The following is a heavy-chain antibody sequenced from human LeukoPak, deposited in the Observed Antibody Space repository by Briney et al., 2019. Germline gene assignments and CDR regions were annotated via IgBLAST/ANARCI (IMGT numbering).Heavy chain of an antibody. CDR3: ASWSGYSK. D-gene: IGHD3-3*01. J-gene: IGHJ4*02. CDR2: MNPNSGNT. V-gene: IGHV1-8*01. Sequence: GASVTVSCKASGYTFNTYDINWVRQAPGQGLEWMGWMNPNSGNTGYAQKFQGRVTITRNIAISTAYMELSSLRSEDTAVYYCASWSGYSKWGQGTLVTVSS. CDR1: GYTFNTYD.